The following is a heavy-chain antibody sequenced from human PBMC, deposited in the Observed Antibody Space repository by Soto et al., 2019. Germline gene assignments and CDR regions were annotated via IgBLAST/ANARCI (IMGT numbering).Heavy chain of an antibody. CDR1: GYTFTINY. CDR3: DRGYRDYIWGSYRSGDYYYYMDV. D-gene: IGHD3-16*02. Sequence: GASVEVCCTASGYTFTINYIRWVRQAPGQGLEWMGIINPCGGNTSYAQKFQGRVTMTTDTSTSTVYMELSSLRSEDTAVYYCDRGYRDYIWGSYRSGDYYYYMDVWGKGTTVTVSS. CDR2: INPCGGNT. V-gene: IGHV1-46*03. J-gene: IGHJ6*03.